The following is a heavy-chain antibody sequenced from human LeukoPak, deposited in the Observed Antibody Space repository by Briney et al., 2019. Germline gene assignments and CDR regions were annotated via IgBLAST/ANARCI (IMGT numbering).Heavy chain of an antibody. Sequence: SVKVSCKASGGTFSSYAISWVRQAPGQGLEWMGGIIPIFGTANYAQKFQGRVTITADESTSTAYMELSSLRSEDTAVYYCARVGYYYDSSGYLLDYWGQGTLVTVSS. CDR1: GGTFSSYA. CDR3: ARVGYYYDSSGYLLDY. CDR2: IIPIFGTA. D-gene: IGHD3-22*01. V-gene: IGHV1-69*01. J-gene: IGHJ4*02.